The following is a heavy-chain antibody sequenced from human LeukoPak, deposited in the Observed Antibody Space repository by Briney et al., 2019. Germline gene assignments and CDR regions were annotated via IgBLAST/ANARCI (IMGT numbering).Heavy chain of an antibody. J-gene: IGHJ6*03. Sequence: PSETLSLTCAVYGGSFSGYYWSWIRQPPGKGLEWIGEINHSGSTNYNPSLKSRVTISVDTSKNQFSLKLSSVTAADTAVYYCARESDSSGGGYMDVWGKGTTVTVSS. V-gene: IGHV4-34*01. CDR3: ARESDSSGGGYMDV. CDR1: GGSFSGYY. CDR2: INHSGST. D-gene: IGHD3-22*01.